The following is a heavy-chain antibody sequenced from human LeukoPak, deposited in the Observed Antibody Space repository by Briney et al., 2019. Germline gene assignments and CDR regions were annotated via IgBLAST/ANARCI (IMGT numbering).Heavy chain of an antibody. D-gene: IGHD4-17*01. J-gene: IGHJ4*02. CDR1: GYSFPSHW. CDR3: ARQPSTVTTIRSGLDY. V-gene: IGHV5-51*01. CDR2: IYPGDSDT. Sequence: GESLKISCKGSGYSFPSHWIGWVRQMPGKGLEWMGIIYPGDSDTRYSPSFQGQVTISADKSISTAYLQWSSLKASDTAMYYCARQPSTVTTIRSGLDYWGQGTLVTVSS.